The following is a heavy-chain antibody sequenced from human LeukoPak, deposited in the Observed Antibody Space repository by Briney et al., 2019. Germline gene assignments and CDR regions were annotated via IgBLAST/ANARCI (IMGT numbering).Heavy chain of an antibody. CDR3: ARDPKSQLLLDY. Sequence: ASVKVSCKSSGFXSTDEYIHWVRQGPGQGHEWMGLINPYSGAINYAQQFQGRGTLTRDTSISTAYMELSRLTSGETAVYYCARDPKSQLLLDYWGQGTLVTVSS. V-gene: IGHV1-2*02. CDR1: GFXSTDEY. CDR2: INPYSGAI. J-gene: IGHJ4*02. D-gene: IGHD2-2*01.